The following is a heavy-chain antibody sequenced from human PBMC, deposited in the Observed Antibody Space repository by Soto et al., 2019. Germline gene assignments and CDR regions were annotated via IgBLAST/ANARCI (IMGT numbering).Heavy chain of an antibody. D-gene: IGHD6-13*01. CDR1: GYTFSSYG. Sequence: QIRLVQSGGEVRTPGASVKVSCKASGYTFSSYGITWVRQAPGQGLEWLGWINPSSGETNYAQKFQGSVTVTTDTPTTTGYMELRNLTFDDTAVYYCARDWYPRFDPWGQGTRVTVSS. CDR2: INPSSGET. J-gene: IGHJ5*02. CDR3: ARDWYPRFDP. V-gene: IGHV1-18*01.